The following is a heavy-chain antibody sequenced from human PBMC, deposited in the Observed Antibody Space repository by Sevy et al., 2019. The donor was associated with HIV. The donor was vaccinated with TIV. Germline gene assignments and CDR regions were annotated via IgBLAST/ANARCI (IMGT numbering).Heavy chain of an antibody. CDR3: AKELFGAAAAFYWYFDL. Sequence: GGSLRLSCAASGFTFSSYAMSWVRLAPGKGLEWVAGISGRGGTSYYADSVKGRLTISRDNSKDTLYLQIHGLRVEDTAVYYCAKELFGAAAAFYWYFDLWGRGTLVTVSS. CDR1: GFTFSSYA. J-gene: IGHJ2*01. V-gene: IGHV3-23*01. CDR2: ISGRGGTS. D-gene: IGHD6-13*01.